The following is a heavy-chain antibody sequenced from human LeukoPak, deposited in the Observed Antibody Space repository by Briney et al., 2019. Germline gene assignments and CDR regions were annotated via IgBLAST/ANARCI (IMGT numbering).Heavy chain of an antibody. CDR1: GFTFSIYG. Sequence: PEGTLRLSCAASGFTFSIYGMSSVRQAPGRGLEWVSAMSGSGGSTYYADSVKGRFTISRDNSKNTLYLQMNSLRAEDTAVYYCAKDGYYDSSAYYCVRYFDLWGRGTLVTVSS. V-gene: IGHV3-23*01. J-gene: IGHJ2*01. CDR3: AKDGYYDSSAYYCVRYFDL. CDR2: MSGSGGST. D-gene: IGHD3-22*01.